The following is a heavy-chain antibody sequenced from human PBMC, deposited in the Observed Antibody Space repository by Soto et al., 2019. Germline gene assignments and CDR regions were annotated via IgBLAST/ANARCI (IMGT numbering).Heavy chain of an antibody. Sequence: QVQLQQWGAGLLKPSETLSLTCAVYGGSFSGYYWSWIRQPPGKGLEWIGEINHSGSTNYNPSLKSRVTISVDTSKNQFSPKLSSVTAADTAVYYCARGSDYIWGSYRRSAYWYFDLWGRGTLVTVSS. J-gene: IGHJ2*01. D-gene: IGHD3-16*02. CDR1: GGSFSGYY. V-gene: IGHV4-34*01. CDR3: ARGSDYIWGSYRRSAYWYFDL. CDR2: INHSGST.